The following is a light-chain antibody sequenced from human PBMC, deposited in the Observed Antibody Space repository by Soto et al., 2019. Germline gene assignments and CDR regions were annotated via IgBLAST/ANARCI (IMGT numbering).Light chain of an antibody. Sequence: DIQMTQSPSSLSASIGDSVTITCRASQTIIGYLNWYQQKPGKAPRLLINAASNLQSGVPSRFRGSGSETDFTLTITSLQPEDFATYYCQPSYNTPRTFGQGTKVDTK. J-gene: IGKJ1*01. CDR3: QPSYNTPRT. CDR1: QTIIGY. V-gene: IGKV1-39*01. CDR2: AAS.